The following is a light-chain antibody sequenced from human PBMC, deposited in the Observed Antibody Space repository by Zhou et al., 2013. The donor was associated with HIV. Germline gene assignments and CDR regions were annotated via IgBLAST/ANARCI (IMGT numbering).Light chain of an antibody. CDR2: LGS. CDR3: MQALQTPLT. CDR1: QSLLHSNGYNY. Sequence: DAVMTQTPLSLSVTPGEPASISCRSSQSLLHSNGYNYLDWYLQKPGQSPQLLIYLGSTRASGVPDRFSGSGSGTDFTLKITRMEAGDVGVYYCMQALQTPLTFGGGTKVEIK. V-gene: IGKV2-28*01. J-gene: IGKJ4*01.